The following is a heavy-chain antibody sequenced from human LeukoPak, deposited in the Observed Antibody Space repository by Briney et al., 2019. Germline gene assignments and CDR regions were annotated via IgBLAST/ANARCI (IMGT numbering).Heavy chain of an antibody. CDR3: ARDTAIAVAGPPDY. CDR1: GYTFTSYA. Sequence: GASVKVSCKASGYTFTSYAMHWVRQAPGQRLEWMGWINAGNGNTKYSQKFQGRVTMTRDTSTSTVYMELSSLRSEDTAVYYCARDTAIAVAGPPDYWGQGTLVTVSS. CDR2: INAGNGNT. D-gene: IGHD6-19*01. J-gene: IGHJ4*02. V-gene: IGHV1-3*01.